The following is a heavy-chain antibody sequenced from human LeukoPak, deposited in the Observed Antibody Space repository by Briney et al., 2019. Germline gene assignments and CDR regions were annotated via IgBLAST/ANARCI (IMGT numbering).Heavy chain of an antibody. CDR3: ARVAGVPAATRGMNYYYGMDV. J-gene: IGHJ6*02. D-gene: IGHD2-2*01. CDR2: ISYDGSNK. CDR1: GFTFSSYG. Sequence: PGRSLRLSCAASGFTFSSYGMHWVRQAPGKGLEWVAVISYDGSNKYYADSVKGRFTISRDNSKNTLYLQMNSLRAEDTAVYYCARVAGVPAATRGMNYYYGMDVWGQGTTVTVSS. V-gene: IGHV3-30*03.